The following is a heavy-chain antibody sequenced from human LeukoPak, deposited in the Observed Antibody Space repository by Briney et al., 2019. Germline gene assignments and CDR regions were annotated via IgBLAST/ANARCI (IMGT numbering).Heavy chain of an antibody. V-gene: IGHV3-23*01. J-gene: IGHJ4*02. CDR1: GFSFRSFA. Sequence: GGSLRLSCAASGFSFRSFAMSCVRQAPGKGLEWVAGISGSGRDTRYADSVKGRFTISRDNSRDTLYLQVNNLRDDDSAIYYCATKYSGLSPFYYWGQGTLVTVSS. CDR3: ATKYSGLSPFYY. CDR2: ISGSGRDT. D-gene: IGHD2-21*01.